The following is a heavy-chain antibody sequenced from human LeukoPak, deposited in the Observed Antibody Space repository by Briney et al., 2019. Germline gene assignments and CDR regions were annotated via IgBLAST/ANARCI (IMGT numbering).Heavy chain of an antibody. V-gene: IGHV1-69*13. CDR3: ARGTFGVVINNWFDP. CDR1: GGTFSSYA. J-gene: IGHJ5*02. Sequence: GASVNVSCKASGGTFSSYAISWVRQAPGQGLEWMGGIIPIFGTANYAQKFQGRVTITADESTSTAYMELSSLRSEDTAVYYCARGTFGVVINNWFDPWGQGTLVTVSS. CDR2: IIPIFGTA. D-gene: IGHD3-3*01.